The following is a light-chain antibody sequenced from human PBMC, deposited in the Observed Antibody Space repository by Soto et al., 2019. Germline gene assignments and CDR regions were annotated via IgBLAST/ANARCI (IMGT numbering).Light chain of an antibody. CDR2: GAS. J-gene: IGKJ1*01. CDR1: QSVSDN. CDR3: QQYNSWPLT. Sequence: EIVMTQSPATLSVSPGERATLSCRASQSVSDNLAWYQQKLGQAPRVLIHGASTRATGIPARFGGSGSGTEFTLTISSLQSEVFAVYYCQQYNSWPLTFGQGTKVEIK. V-gene: IGKV3-15*01.